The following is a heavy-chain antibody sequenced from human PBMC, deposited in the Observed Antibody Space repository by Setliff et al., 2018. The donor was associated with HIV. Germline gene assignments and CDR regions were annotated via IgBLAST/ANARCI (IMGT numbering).Heavy chain of an antibody. CDR3: ARDPDYGDFIALDI. CDR1: GFTFSSSW. V-gene: IGHV3-7*01. CDR2: MNRDGGEK. Sequence: GGSLRLSCAASGFTFSSSWMTWVRQAPGRGLEYVAGMNRDGGEKGYADSVKGRFTISRDNAKNSLYLQMNNLRAEDTAVYFCARDPDYGDFIALDIWGQGTMVTVSS. D-gene: IGHD4-17*01. J-gene: IGHJ3*02.